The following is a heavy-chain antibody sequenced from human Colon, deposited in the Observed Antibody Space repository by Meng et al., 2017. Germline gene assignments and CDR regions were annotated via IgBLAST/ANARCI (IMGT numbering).Heavy chain of an antibody. CDR2: INHDGNT. Sequence: QGQLQQWGAGLLKPSETLSLTCAVYGGSFSDNHWSWVRQPPGKGLEWIGEINHDGNTNYNPSLKSRVTISVDTSKNQFSLTLRSVTAADTAVYYCAKYDRPPYCFEYWGQGTLVTVSS. V-gene: IGHV4-34*01. CDR3: AKYDRPPYCFEY. J-gene: IGHJ4*02. CDR1: GGSFSDNH. D-gene: IGHD2-15*01.